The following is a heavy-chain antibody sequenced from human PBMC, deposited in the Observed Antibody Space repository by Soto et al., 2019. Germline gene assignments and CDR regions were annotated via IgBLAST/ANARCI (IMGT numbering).Heavy chain of an antibody. CDR3: ATERGAPSRFFHY. CDR1: GFTFNTYA. D-gene: IGHD3-3*01. Sequence: PGGSLRLSCAASGFTFNTYAVTWVRQAPGKGLEWVSRISDSGGSTNYAESVKGRFTISRDNSENTLYLQMSALRAEDTAVYYCATERGAPSRFFHYWGQGTLVTVSS. V-gene: IGHV3-23*01. J-gene: IGHJ4*02. CDR2: ISDSGGST.